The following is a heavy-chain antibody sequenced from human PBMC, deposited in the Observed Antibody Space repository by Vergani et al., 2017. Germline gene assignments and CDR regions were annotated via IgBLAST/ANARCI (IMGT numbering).Heavy chain of an antibody. Sequence: QVQLVQSGAEVKKPGASVKVSCKASGYTFTGYYMHWVRQAPGQGLEWMGGIIPIFGTANYAQKFQGRVTITADESTSTAYMELSSLRSEDTAVYYCARGAGSWYRGGGFDPWGQGTLVTVSS. CDR3: ARGAGSWYRGGGFDP. V-gene: IGHV1-69*01. CDR1: GYTFTGYY. CDR2: IIPIFGTA. J-gene: IGHJ5*02. D-gene: IGHD2-21*01.